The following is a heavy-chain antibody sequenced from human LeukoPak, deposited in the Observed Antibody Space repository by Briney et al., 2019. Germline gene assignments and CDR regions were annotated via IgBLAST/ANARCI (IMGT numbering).Heavy chain of an antibody. Sequence: GGSLRLSCAASGFTFSDSDIHRVRQASGKGLEWVGRITTKRSNYATAYTASVKGRFTISRHDSENTAYLQMNGLKTEDTALYYCTTYRSGHYWGQGTLVTVSS. CDR3: TTYRSGHY. D-gene: IGHD6-19*01. CDR1: GFTFSDSD. V-gene: IGHV3-73*01. J-gene: IGHJ4*02. CDR2: ITTKRSNYAT.